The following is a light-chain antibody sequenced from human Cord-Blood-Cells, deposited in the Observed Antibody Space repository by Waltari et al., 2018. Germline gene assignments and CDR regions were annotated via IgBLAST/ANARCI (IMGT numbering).Light chain of an antibody. J-gene: IGLJ3*02. CDR3: YSTDSSGNHRV. V-gene: IGLV3-10*01. CDR1: ALPKNN. CDR2: DDS. Sequence: SYELTQPPSGSVYPGQTARITCSGDALPKNNAYWYQQKPGQAPGLVIDDDSKRPSVIPEGFSGSSSGTMATLHISGAQVEDESDYYLYSTDSSGNHRVFGGGTKLTVL.